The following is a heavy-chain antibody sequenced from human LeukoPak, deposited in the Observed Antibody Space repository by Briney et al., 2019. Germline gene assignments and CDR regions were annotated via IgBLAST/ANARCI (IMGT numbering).Heavy chain of an antibody. V-gene: IGHV1-18*01. Sequence: ASVKVSCKASGYTFTSYGISWVRRAPGQGLEWMGWISAYNGNTNYAQKLQGRVTMTTDTSTSTAYMELRSLRSDDTAVYYCARDLPGYYDSSGYYSTNWFDPWGQGTLVTVSS. CDR3: ARDLPGYYDSSGYYSTNWFDP. D-gene: IGHD3-22*01. CDR2: ISAYNGNT. CDR1: GYTFTSYG. J-gene: IGHJ5*02.